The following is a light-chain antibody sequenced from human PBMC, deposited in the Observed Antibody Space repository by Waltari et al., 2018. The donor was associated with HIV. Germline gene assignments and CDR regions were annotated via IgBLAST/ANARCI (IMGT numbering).Light chain of an antibody. CDR3: QAWDSSSAVV. J-gene: IGLJ2*01. CDR2: QSS. Sequence: SYELTQSPSVSVSPGQTASITCSGDTLGDTYVSWYQQKPGQSPVLVIYQSSKRPSEIPERFSGSNSGDTATLTISGTQAVDEADYYCQAWDSSSAVVFGGGTKLTVL. CDR1: TLGDTY. V-gene: IGLV3-1*01.